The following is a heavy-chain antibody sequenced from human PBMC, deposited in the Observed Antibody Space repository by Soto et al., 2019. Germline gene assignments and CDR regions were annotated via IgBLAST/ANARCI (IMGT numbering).Heavy chain of an antibody. J-gene: IGHJ4*02. D-gene: IGHD2-21*02. CDR3: ASLAIVYQRTATSDY. V-gene: IGHV3-23*01. CDR2: IAASGIST. CDR1: GFTFADFA. Sequence: EVQLLESGGGLVQPGVSLRLSCAASGFTFADFAMTWVRQAPGKGLEWISTIAASGISTYYADSVKGRFTISRENSKKMLYLQMKSLRADDTAVYYCASLAIVYQRTATSDYWGQGTRVTVSS.